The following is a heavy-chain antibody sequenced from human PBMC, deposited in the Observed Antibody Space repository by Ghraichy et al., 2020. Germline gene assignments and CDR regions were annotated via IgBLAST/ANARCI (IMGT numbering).Heavy chain of an antibody. Sequence: GGSLRLSCAASGFTVSSNYMSWVRQAPGKGLEWVSVIYSGGSTYYADSVKGRFTISRDNSKNTLYLQMNSLRAEDTAVYYCARGGWDLDRRDRYYYMDVWGKGTTVTVSS. J-gene: IGHJ6*03. CDR2: IYSGGST. CDR1: GFTVSSNY. V-gene: IGHV3-53*01. D-gene: IGHD3/OR15-3a*01. CDR3: ARGGWDLDRRDRYYYMDV.